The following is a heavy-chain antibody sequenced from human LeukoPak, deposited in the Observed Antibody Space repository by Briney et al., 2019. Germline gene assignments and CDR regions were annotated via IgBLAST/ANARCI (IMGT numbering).Heavy chain of an antibody. Sequence: SETLSLTCTVSGGSISSYYWSWIRQPPGKGLEWIGYIYYSGSTNYNPSLKSRVTISVDTSKNQFSLKLSSVTAADTAVYYCAREGGDIAVAGRRGYYVDYWGQGTLVTVSS. CDR1: GGSISSYY. D-gene: IGHD6-19*01. CDR2: IYYSGST. CDR3: AREGGDIAVAGRRGYYVDY. J-gene: IGHJ4*02. V-gene: IGHV4-59*01.